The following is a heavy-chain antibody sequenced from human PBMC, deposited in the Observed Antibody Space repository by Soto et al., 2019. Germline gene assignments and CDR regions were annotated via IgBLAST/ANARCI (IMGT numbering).Heavy chain of an antibody. V-gene: IGHV3-23*01. CDR3: AKTPGVGSGSYYGEPRPGLPIDY. CDR1: GFTFSSYA. J-gene: IGHJ4*02. Sequence: EVQLLESGGGLVQPGGSLRLSCAASGFTFSSYAMSWVRQAPGKGVEWVSAISGSGGSTYYADSVKGRFTISRDNSKNTLYLQMNSLRAEDTAVYYCAKTPGVGSGSYYGEPRPGLPIDYWGQGTLVTVSS. CDR2: ISGSGGST. D-gene: IGHD1-26*01.